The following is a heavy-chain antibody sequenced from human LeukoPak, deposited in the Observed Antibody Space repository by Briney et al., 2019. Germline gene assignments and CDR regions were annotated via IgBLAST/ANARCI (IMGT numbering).Heavy chain of an antibody. V-gene: IGHV3-9*01. CDR2: ISWNSGSI. J-gene: IGHJ4*02. CDR1: GFTFDDYA. Sequence: GRSLRLSCAASGFTFDDYAMHWVRQAPGKGLEWVSGISWNSGSIGYADSVKGRFTISRDNAKNSLYLQMNSLRAEDTALYYCAKDGNTEHSSSWYYFDYWGQGTLVTVSS. D-gene: IGHD6-13*01. CDR3: AKDGNTEHSSSWYYFDY.